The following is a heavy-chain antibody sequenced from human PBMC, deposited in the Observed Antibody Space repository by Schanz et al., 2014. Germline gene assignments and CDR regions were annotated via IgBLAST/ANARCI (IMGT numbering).Heavy chain of an antibody. CDR2: IGTAGDT. V-gene: IGHV3-13*04. D-gene: IGHD3-10*01. J-gene: IGHJ4*02. Sequence: EVQLVESGGGLVQPGGSLRLSCAASGFSIRNHDMHWVRQATGAGLEWVSAIGTAGDTFYLDSVKGRFTISRENAKNSMYLQMNSLRAGDTTVYYCARVPYGSGSYWDYWGQGTLVTVSS. CDR3: ARVPYGSGSYWDY. CDR1: GFSIRNHD.